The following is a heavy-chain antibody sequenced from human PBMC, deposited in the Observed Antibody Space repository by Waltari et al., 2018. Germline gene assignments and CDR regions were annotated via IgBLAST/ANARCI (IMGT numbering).Heavy chain of an antibody. CDR1: GYIFTSYA. CDR2: VITSTGNP. J-gene: IGHJ5*02. Sequence: QVQLVQSGSELKKPGASVKISCKASGYIFTSYAINWVRQAPGQGLELMGWVITSTGNPTVAQGFTGRFVFSRDTSVSTAYLEIHNLKAEDTAVYYCTREVVPAATIVVNWFDPWGQGTLVTVSS. D-gene: IGHD2-15*01. CDR3: TREVVPAATIVVNWFDP. V-gene: IGHV7-4-1*01.